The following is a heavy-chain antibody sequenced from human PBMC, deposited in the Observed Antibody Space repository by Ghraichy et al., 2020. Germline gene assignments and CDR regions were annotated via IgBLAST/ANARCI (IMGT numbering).Heavy chain of an antibody. CDR2: IYYSGST. Sequence: SETLSLTCTVSGGSISSYYWSWIRQPPGKGLEWIGYIYYSGSTNYNPSLKSRVTISVDTSKNQFSLKLSSVTAADTAVYYCTRAKRRDGYNLDFGYWGQGTLVTVSS. CDR1: GGSISSYY. J-gene: IGHJ4*02. D-gene: IGHD5-24*01. CDR3: TRAKRRDGYNLDFGY. V-gene: IGHV4-59*01.